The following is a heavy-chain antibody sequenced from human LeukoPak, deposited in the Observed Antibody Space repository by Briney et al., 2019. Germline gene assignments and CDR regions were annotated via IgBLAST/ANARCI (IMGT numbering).Heavy chain of an antibody. D-gene: IGHD3-9*01. V-gene: IGHV4-4*07. J-gene: IGHJ4*02. CDR3: ARDYDILTGSPFDY. CDR2: IYTSGST. Sequence: SETLSLTCTVSGGSISSYYGSWIRQPAGKGLEWIGRIYTSGSTNYNPSLKSRVTMSVDTSKNQFSLKLSSVTAADTAVYYCARDYDILTGSPFDYWGQGTLVTVSS. CDR1: GGSISSYY.